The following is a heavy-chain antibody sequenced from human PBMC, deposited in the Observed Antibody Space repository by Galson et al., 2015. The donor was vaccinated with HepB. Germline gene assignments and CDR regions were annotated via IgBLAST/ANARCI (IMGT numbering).Heavy chain of an antibody. V-gene: IGHV1-18*04. CDR1: GYTFTSYG. CDR2: ISAYNGNT. CDR3: ARAGRVGATKRNWFDP. Sequence: SVKVSCKASGYTFTSYGISWVRQAPGQGLEWMGWISAYNGNTNYAQKLQGRVTMTTETSTSTAYMELRSLRSDDTAVYYCARAGRVGATKRNWFDPWGQGTLVTVSS. J-gene: IGHJ5*02. D-gene: IGHD1-26*01.